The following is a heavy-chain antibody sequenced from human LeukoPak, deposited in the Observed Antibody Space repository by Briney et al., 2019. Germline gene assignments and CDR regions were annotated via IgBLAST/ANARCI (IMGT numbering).Heavy chain of an antibody. CDR1: GFTFSSYW. CDR2: IKQDGSEK. J-gene: IGHJ6*02. CDR3: ARDHYGGYVYYYYGMDV. Sequence: GGSLRLSCAASGFTFSSYWMSWVRQTPGKGLEWVANIKQDGSEKYYVDSVKGRFTISRDNAKNSLYLQMNCLRAEDTAVYYCARDHYGGYVYYYYGMDVWGQGTTVTVSS. V-gene: IGHV3-7*01. D-gene: IGHD4-17*01.